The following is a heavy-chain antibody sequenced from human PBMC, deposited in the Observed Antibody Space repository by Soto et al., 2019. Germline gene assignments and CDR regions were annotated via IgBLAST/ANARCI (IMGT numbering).Heavy chain of an antibody. Sequence: SGPTLVNPTQALTLTCTFSGFSLSTSGVGVGWIRQPPGKALEWLALIYWDDDKRYSPSLKSRLTITKDTSKSQVVLTMTNMDTVDTATYYCAHLLDYYDSSGPTPYFDYRGQRTLVTV. J-gene: IGHJ4*02. CDR2: IYWDDDK. CDR3: AHLLDYYDSSGPTPYFDY. CDR1: GFSLSTSGVG. V-gene: IGHV2-5*02. D-gene: IGHD3-22*01.